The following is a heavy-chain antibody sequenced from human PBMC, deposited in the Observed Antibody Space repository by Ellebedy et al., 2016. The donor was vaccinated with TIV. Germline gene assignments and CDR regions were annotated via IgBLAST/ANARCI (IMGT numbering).Heavy chain of an antibody. Sequence: GESLKISCAASGFTFSDYGMHWVRQAPGKGLEWVAVTWYDGSEKFYADSVKGRFTISRDDSKNTLYMQMNSLRAEDTATYYCARARITMIRGVIYYGMDVWGQGTTVTVSS. V-gene: IGHV3-33*01. J-gene: IGHJ6*02. D-gene: IGHD3-10*01. CDR3: ARARITMIRGVIYYGMDV. CDR2: TWYDGSEK. CDR1: GFTFSDYG.